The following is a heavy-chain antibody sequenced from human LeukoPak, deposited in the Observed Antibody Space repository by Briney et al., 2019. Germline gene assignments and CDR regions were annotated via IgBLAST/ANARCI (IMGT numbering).Heavy chain of an antibody. CDR1: GFTFSSYG. V-gene: IGHV3-33*01. CDR2: IWYDGSNK. CDR3: ARDSGVAVAGNDY. Sequence: GGSLRLSCAASGFTFSSYGMHWVRQAPGKGLGWVAVIWYDGSNKYYADSVKGRFTISRDNSKNTLYLQMNSLRAEDTAVYYCARDSGVAVAGNDYWGQGTLVTVSS. D-gene: IGHD6-19*01. J-gene: IGHJ4*02.